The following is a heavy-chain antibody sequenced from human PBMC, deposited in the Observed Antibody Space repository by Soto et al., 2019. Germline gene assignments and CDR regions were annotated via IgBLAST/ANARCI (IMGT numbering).Heavy chain of an antibody. Sequence: SQTLSLTCTVSGGSISSYYWSWIRQPPGKGLEWIGYIYYSGSTNYNPSLKSRVTISVDTSKNQFSLKLSSVTAADTAVYYCGRHSDRSGLDSWGQGTLVTASS. J-gene: IGHJ4*02. V-gene: IGHV4-59*08. CDR1: GGSISSYY. CDR3: GRHSDRSGLDS. CDR2: IYYSGST. D-gene: IGHD3-22*01.